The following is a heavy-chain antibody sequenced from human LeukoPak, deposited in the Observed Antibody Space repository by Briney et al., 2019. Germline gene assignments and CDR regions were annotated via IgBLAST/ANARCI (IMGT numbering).Heavy chain of an antibody. CDR1: GFTLDDYA. V-gene: IGHV3-9*01. D-gene: IGHD6-13*01. CDR2: ISWNSGSI. Sequence: GRSLGLSCAASGFTLDDYAMHWVRQAPGKGLEWVSGISWNSGSIGYADSVKGRFTISRDNAKNSLYLQMNSLRAEDKALYYCAKDGIEAAYYYMDVWGKGTTVTVSS. J-gene: IGHJ6*03. CDR3: AKDGIEAAYYYMDV.